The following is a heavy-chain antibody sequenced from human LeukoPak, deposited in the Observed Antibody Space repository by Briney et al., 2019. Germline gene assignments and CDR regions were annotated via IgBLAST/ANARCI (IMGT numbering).Heavy chain of an antibody. CDR3: ARGGQLWPRDDY. J-gene: IGHJ4*02. Sequence: SETLSLTCTVSGGSISSYYWSWIRQPPGKGLEWIGYISYSGSTNYNPSLKSRVTISADTSKNQFSLKLSSVTAADTAVYYCARGGQLWPRDDYWGQGTLVTVSS. V-gene: IGHV4-59*01. CDR1: GGSISSYY. CDR2: ISYSGST. D-gene: IGHD3-16*01.